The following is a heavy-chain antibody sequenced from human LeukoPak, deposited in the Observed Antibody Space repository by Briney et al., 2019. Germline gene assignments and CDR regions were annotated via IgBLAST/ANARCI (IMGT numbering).Heavy chain of an antibody. Sequence: GGSLRLSCAASGFTFDDYAMHWVRQAPGKGLEWVPLISGDGGSTYYADSVKGRFTISRDNSKNSLYLQMNSLRTEDTALYYCAKGVGYSSGWYMDYYYMDVWGKGTTVTVSS. D-gene: IGHD6-19*01. V-gene: IGHV3-43*02. CDR2: ISGDGGST. CDR1: GFTFDDYA. J-gene: IGHJ6*03. CDR3: AKGVGYSSGWYMDYYYMDV.